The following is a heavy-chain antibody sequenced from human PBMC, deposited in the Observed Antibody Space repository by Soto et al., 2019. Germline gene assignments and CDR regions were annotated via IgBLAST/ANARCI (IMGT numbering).Heavy chain of an antibody. V-gene: IGHV3-7*03. CDR1: EFSFVSSF. D-gene: IGHD6-19*01. J-gene: IGHJ4*02. CDR3: ARYCRGSGRYCFDH. CDR2: ISQDGSGP. Sequence: GGSLRLSCIASEFSFVSSFRGCVRQAPGKGLERVANISQDGSGPYSVDSVTGRFSTSRGNAKNSLDLQTSRLRAEGTAVYYCARYCRGSGRYCFDHWGQGTLVTASS.